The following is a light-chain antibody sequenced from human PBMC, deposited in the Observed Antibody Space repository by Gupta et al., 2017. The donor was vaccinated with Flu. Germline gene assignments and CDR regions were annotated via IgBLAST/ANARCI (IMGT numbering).Light chain of an antibody. J-gene: IGKJ1*01. CDR1: QSVSGNL. CDR2: GAS. Sequence: EIVLTQSPGTLSLSPGERATLSCRASQSVSGNLFAWYQQKPGQAPRLLIYGASSRATGIPDRFSGGGSGTDFTLTISRLEPEDFAVYFCQQYARTPQTFGQGTKVEIK. CDR3: QQYARTPQT. V-gene: IGKV3-20*01.